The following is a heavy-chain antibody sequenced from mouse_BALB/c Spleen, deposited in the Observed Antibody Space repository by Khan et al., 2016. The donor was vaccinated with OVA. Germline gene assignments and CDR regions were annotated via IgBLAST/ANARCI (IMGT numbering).Heavy chain of an antibody. Sequence: EVELVESGGDLVKPGGSLRLSCAASGFTFSTYGMSWVRQPPDKRLEWVATINSDGDYTYYPATVKGRFTISRKNAENTLYLQMSSLQTEDTAIYYCASHLTGSFAYWGQGTLVTVSA. CDR1: GFTFSTYG. CDR2: INSDGDYT. D-gene: IGHD4-1*01. J-gene: IGHJ3*01. CDR3: ASHLTGSFAY. V-gene: IGHV5-6*01.